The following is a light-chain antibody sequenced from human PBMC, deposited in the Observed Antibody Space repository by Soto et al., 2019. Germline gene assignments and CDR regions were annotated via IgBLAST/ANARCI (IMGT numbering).Light chain of an antibody. CDR1: SSDVGSYNL. CDR2: EGS. Sequence: QSVLTQPASVSGSPGQSITISCTGTSSDVGSYNLVSWYQQHPGKAPKLMIYEGSKRPSGVSNRFSVSKSGNTASLTISGLQAEDEADYYCCSYAGSSPYVFGTGTKLTVL. J-gene: IGLJ1*01. CDR3: CSYAGSSPYV. V-gene: IGLV2-23*01.